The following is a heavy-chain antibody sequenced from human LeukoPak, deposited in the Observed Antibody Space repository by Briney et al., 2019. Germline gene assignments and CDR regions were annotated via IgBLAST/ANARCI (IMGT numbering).Heavy chain of an antibody. V-gene: IGHV7-4-1*02. Sequence: ASVKVSCKASGYTFTDYAMNWVRQAPGQGLEWMGWINTNTGNPTYAQGFTGRFVFSLDTSVSTAYLQISSLKAEDTAVYYCAKLGYCSGGSCYGFDYWGQGILVTVSS. J-gene: IGHJ4*02. CDR1: GYTFTDYA. CDR3: AKLGYCSGGSCYGFDY. CDR2: INTNTGNP. D-gene: IGHD2-15*01.